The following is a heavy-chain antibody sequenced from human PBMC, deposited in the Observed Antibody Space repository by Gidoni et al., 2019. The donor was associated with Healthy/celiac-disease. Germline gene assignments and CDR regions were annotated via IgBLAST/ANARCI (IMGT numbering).Heavy chain of an antibody. J-gene: IGHJ6*02. V-gene: IGHV3-23*01. D-gene: IGHD2-21*02. CDR3: ANFAVVVTHYYYYGMDV. CDR2: ISGSGGST. Sequence: EVQLLESGVGLVQPGGSLRLSCAASGFTFSSSAMSWVRPAPGKGLEWVSAISGSGGSTYYADSVKGRFTISRDNSKNTLYLQMNSLRAEDTAVYYCANFAVVVTHYYYYGMDVWGQGTTVTVSS. CDR1: GFTFSSSA.